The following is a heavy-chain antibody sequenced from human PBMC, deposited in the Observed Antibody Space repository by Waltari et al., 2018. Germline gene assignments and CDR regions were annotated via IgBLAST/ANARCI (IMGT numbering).Heavy chain of an antibody. Sequence: QVQLQESGPGLVKPSETLSLTCTVSGGSISGYSRCWIRQPAGQGLREHGRIYTSGSTNYNPSLKSRVTMSVDTSKNQFSLKLSSVTAADTAVYYCARDGSTRRYYDSSGYYYYYYGMDVWGQGTTVTVSS. V-gene: IGHV4-4*07. CDR2: IYTSGST. J-gene: IGHJ6*02. CDR1: GGSISGYS. CDR3: ARDGSTRRYYDSSGYYYYYYGMDV. D-gene: IGHD3-22*01.